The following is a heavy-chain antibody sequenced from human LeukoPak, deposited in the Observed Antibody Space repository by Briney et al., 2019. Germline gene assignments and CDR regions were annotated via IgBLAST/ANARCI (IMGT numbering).Heavy chain of an antibody. D-gene: IGHD2-2*01. Sequence: GGSLRLSCAASGFTFSDYYMTWICQAPGKGLEWVSYSSSTGNIIFYADSVKGRFTISRDNAKNSLYLQMNSLRAEDTAVYYCARDPLIGSTYTTAWGYWGQGTLVTVSS. V-gene: IGHV3-11*04. CDR2: SSSTGNII. CDR3: ARDPLIGSTYTTAWGY. CDR1: GFTFSDYY. J-gene: IGHJ4*02.